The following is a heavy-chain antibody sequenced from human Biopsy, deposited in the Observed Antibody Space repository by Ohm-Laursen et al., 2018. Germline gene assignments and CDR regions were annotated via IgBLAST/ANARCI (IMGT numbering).Heavy chain of an antibody. CDR1: GGSISNNNYY. CDR2: IFYRGST. V-gene: IGHV4-39*01. D-gene: IGHD3-22*01. J-gene: IGHJ5*02. Sequence: SDTLSLTWAVSGGSISNNNYYWGWIRQPPGKGLEWIGSIFYRGSTHYKPPLKSRVNISVDTSKNQFSLKLNSVTAADTAVYYRARDYDTSGYYYVSWGQGTLVTVSS. CDR3: ARDYDTSGYYYVS.